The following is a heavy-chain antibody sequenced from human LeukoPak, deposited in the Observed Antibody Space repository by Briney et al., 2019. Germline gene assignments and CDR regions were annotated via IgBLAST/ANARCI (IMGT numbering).Heavy chain of an antibody. Sequence: ASVKVSCKASGYTFTSYDINWVRQATGQGLEWMGWMNSNSGNTGYAQKFQGRVTITRNTSISTAYMELSSLRSEDTAVYYCARDGRYCSGGSCRIYYYYMDVWGKGTTVTVSS. CDR1: GYTFTSYD. J-gene: IGHJ6*03. D-gene: IGHD2-15*01. CDR2: MNSNSGNT. V-gene: IGHV1-8*03. CDR3: ARDGRYCSGGSCRIYYYYMDV.